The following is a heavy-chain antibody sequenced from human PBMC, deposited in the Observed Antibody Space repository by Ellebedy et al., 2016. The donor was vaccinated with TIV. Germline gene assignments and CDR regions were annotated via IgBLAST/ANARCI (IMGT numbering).Heavy chain of an antibody. J-gene: IGHJ5*01. CDR1: GLTFATYG. V-gene: IGHV3-33*01. CDR2: IWHDGSNT. Sequence: GESLKISCAASGLTFATYGMHWVRQAPGKGLEWVAFIWHDGSNTYYADSVKGRFTISRDNSKNTLYLQMNILRAGDTAVYYCARDPSTWYITNWFDFWGQGTLVTVSS. CDR3: ARDPSTWYITNWFDF. D-gene: IGHD2/OR15-2a*01.